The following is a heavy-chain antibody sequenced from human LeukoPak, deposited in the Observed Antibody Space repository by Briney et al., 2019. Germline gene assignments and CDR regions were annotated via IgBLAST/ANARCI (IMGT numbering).Heavy chain of an antibody. J-gene: IGHJ4*02. CDR1: GYTFTGYY. V-gene: IGHV1-2*04. Sequence: ASVKVSCKASGYTFTGYYMHWVRQAPGQGLEWMGWINPNSGGTNYAQKFQGWVTMTRDTSISTAYMELSRLRSDDTAVYYCARGAYYGSGSYYNASFFDYWGQGTLVTVSS. D-gene: IGHD3-10*01. CDR3: ARGAYYGSGSYYNASFFDY. CDR2: INPNSGGT.